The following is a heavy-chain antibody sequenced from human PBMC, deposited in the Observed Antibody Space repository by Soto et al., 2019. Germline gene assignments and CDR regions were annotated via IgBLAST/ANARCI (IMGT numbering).Heavy chain of an antibody. CDR1: GFTFSSYW. V-gene: IGHV3-7*01. CDR2: IKQDGSEK. Sequence: GGSLRLSCAASGFTFSSYWMSWVRQAPGKGLEWVANIKQDGSEKYYVDSVKGRFTISRDNAKNSLYLQMNSLRAEDTAVYYCAKGQGDFRYYYYGMDVWGQGTTVTVSS. CDR3: AKGQGDFRYYYYGMDV. J-gene: IGHJ6*02. D-gene: IGHD3-3*01.